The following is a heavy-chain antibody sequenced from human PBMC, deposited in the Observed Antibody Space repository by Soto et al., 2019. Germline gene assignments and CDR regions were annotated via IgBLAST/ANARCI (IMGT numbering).Heavy chain of an antibody. CDR3: ARTSYDRSGTAADP. J-gene: IGHJ5*02. CDR1: GASIGSGDYY. D-gene: IGHD3-22*01. CDR2: IYYSGST. V-gene: IGHV4-31*02. Sequence: PSETQCLTSTVSGASIGSGDYYWSCIRQHPGKGLEWIGYIYYSGSTYYNPSLKSRVTISVDTSKNQFSLKLSSVTAADTAVYYCARTSYDRSGTAADPWGQGTLVTVS.